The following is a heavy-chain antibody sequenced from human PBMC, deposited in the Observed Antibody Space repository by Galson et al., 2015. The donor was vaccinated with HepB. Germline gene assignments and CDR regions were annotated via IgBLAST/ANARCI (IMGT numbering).Heavy chain of an antibody. CDR3: ARPGWNDEY. J-gene: IGHJ4*02. V-gene: IGHV5-51*01. CDR1: GYSFSSYY. Sequence: QSGAEVKKPGESLKISCQASGYSFSSYYIGWVRQMPGKGLEWMGIVYPGGSGIRYSPSFQGQVTISVDNSISTAYLQWSSLKAPDIAVYYCARPGWNDEYRGQGTLVTVSS. CDR2: VYPGGSGI. D-gene: IGHD1-1*01.